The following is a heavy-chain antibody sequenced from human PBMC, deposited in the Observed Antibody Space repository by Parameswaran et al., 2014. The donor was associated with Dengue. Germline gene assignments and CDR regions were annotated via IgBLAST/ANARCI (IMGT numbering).Heavy chain of an antibody. Sequence: SETLSLTCAVYGGSFSGYYWSWIRQPPGKGLEWIGEINHSGSTNYNPSLKSRVTISVDTSKNQFSLKLSSVTAADTAVYYCARLGSGYYPRPGYWGQGTLVTVSS. D-gene: IGHD3-3*01. CDR2: INHSGST. CDR3: ARLGSGYYPRPGY. J-gene: IGHJ4*02. CDR1: GGSFSGYY. V-gene: IGHV4-34*01.